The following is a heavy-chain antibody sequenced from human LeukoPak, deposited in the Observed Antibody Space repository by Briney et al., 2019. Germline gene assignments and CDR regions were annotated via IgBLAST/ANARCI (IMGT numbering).Heavy chain of an antibody. J-gene: IGHJ6*02. Sequence: SETLSLTCTVSGYSISSGYYWGWIRQPPGKGLEWIGSMYHSGSTYYNPSLKSRVTISVDTSKNQFSLNLKSVTAADTAVYYCARVEPPAYYYGMDVWGQGTTVIVSS. CDR1: GYSISSGYY. CDR2: MYHSGST. CDR3: ARVEPPAYYYGMDV. D-gene: IGHD1-1*01. V-gene: IGHV4-38-2*02.